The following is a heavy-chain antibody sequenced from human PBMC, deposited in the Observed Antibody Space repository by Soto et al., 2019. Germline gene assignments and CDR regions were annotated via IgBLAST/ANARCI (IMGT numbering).Heavy chain of an antibody. D-gene: IGHD6-6*01. Sequence: HSETLSLTCAVYGGSFSGYYWSWIRQSPGKGLEWIGEINHTGSTNYNPSLKSRATISVDTSKNQFSLKLNSVTAADTAVYYCATQAPYSSSPYYYYYLDVWGKGTTVTVSS. CDR3: ATQAPYSSSPYYYYYLDV. CDR2: INHTGST. J-gene: IGHJ6*03. CDR1: GGSFSGYY. V-gene: IGHV4-34*01.